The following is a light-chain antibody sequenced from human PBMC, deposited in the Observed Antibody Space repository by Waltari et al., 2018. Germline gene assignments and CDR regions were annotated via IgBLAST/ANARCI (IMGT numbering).Light chain of an antibody. CDR2: DAS. J-gene: IGKJ2*01. CDR3: QQYNNYPYT. Sequence: DLQMTQSPSSLSASVGDRVTITCRASQGIGNYLAWFQQKSVQAPKSLIYDASSLQSGVPSKFSGSGSGTDFTLTISSLQPEDFATYYCQQYNNYPYTFGQGTKLEIE. V-gene: IGKV1-16*02. CDR1: QGIGNY.